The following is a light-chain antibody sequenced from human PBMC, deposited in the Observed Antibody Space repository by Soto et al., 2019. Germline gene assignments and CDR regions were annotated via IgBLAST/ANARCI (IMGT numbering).Light chain of an antibody. V-gene: IGKV4-1*01. CDR3: QQHYSTPLA. Sequence: DIVMTQSPDSLAVSLGERATINCKSSQSVLYSSNSKNYLAWYQQKAGQPPKLLIYWASTRESGVPDRFSGSGCGTDFTLTISSLKAEDVAVYYCQQHYSTPLAFGQGTRLEIK. J-gene: IGKJ5*01. CDR1: QSVLYSSNSKNY. CDR2: WAS.